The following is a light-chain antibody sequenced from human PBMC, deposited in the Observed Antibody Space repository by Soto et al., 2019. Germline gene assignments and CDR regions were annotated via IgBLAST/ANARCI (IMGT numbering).Light chain of an antibody. CDR2: DAS. CDR3: QQRSNWTWT. V-gene: IGKV3-11*01. CDR1: QSVSSY. Sequence: EIVLTQSPATLSSFPGDRATLSCWASQSVSSYLAWYQHKPGQAPRXVIYDASNRATGIPARFSGSGSGTEFTLTISSLEPEDFEVYYCQQRSNWTWTFGQGTKVDIK. J-gene: IGKJ1*01.